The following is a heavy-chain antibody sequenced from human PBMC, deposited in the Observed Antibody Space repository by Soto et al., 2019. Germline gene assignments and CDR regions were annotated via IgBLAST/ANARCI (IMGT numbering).Heavy chain of an antibody. V-gene: IGHV3-23*01. D-gene: IGHD2-15*01. CDR2: ISGRGGNT. J-gene: IGHJ4*02. Sequence: GVLRLSCAASGFTFSNYAMSWVRQAPGKGLEWVSTISGRGGNTYYADSVKGRFTISRDNSRNTLYLQMDSLRVEDSAVYSCAKAGCSGGTCYLYYFDYWGQGALVTV. CDR3: AKAGCSGGTCYLYYFDY. CDR1: GFTFSNYA.